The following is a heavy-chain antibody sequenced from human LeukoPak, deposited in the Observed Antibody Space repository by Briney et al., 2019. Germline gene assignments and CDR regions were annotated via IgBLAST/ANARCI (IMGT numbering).Heavy chain of an antibody. Sequence: PGGSLRLSCAASGFTFDDYAMHWVRQAPGKGLEWVSGISWNSGSIGYADSVKGRFTISRDNAKNSLYLQMNSLRAEDTALYYCAKTRHNIAVADPYYFDYWGQGTLVTVSS. V-gene: IGHV3-9*01. CDR2: ISWNSGSI. D-gene: IGHD6-19*01. CDR3: AKTRHNIAVADPYYFDY. J-gene: IGHJ4*02. CDR1: GFTFDDYA.